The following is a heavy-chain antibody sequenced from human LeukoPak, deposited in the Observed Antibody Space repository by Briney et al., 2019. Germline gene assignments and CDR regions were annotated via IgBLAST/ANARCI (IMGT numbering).Heavy chain of an antibody. V-gene: IGHV4-59*01. CDR1: GGSISSYY. D-gene: IGHD3-10*01. CDR2: TYYSGST. Sequence: PSETLSLTCAVSGGSISSYYWSWIRQPPGKGLEWIGYTYYSGSTNYNPSLKSRVTISVDTSKNQFSLKLSSVTAADTAVYYCARVVYYYGSRGNYYYMDVWGKGTTVTVSS. CDR3: ARVVYYYGSRGNYYYMDV. J-gene: IGHJ6*03.